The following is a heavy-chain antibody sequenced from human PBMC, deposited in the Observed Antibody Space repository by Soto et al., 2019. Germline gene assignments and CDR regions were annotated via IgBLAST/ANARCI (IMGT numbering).Heavy chain of an antibody. J-gene: IGHJ4*02. D-gene: IGHD3-10*01. Sequence: GGSLRLSCAASGFTFSSYSMNWVRQAPGKGLEWVSSISSSSYIYYADSVKGRFTISRDNAKNSLYLQMNSLRAEDTAVYYCARDSSLLWFGELLDDDFWGQGTLVTVSS. V-gene: IGHV3-21*01. CDR1: GFTFSSYS. CDR2: ISSSSYI. CDR3: ARDSSLLWFGELLDDDF.